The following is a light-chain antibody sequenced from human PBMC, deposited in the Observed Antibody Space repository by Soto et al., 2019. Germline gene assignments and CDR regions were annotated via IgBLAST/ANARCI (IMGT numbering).Light chain of an antibody. CDR3: QQYSSSPPEFT. CDR1: QSVSSN. CDR2: GAS. Sequence: EIVMTQSPATLSVSPGERATLSCRASQSVSSNLAWYQQKPGQAPRLLIYGASTRATGIPARFSGSGSGTEFTLTISSLQSEDFAVYYCQQYSSSPPEFTFGPGTRVESK. V-gene: IGKV3-15*01. J-gene: IGKJ3*01.